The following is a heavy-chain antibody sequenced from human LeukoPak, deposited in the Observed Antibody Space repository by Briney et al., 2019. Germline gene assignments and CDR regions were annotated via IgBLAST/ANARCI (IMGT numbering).Heavy chain of an antibody. CDR1: GGSISSHY. D-gene: IGHD6-19*01. Sequence: SETLSLTCTVSGGSISSHYWGWIRQSPGKGLEWIGCIHYNGNSNYNPSLKSRLTMSLDTSKNQFSLKLSSVTAADTAVYYCARDNRMTAVSAFDYWGQGALVTVSS. CDR2: IHYNGNS. CDR3: ARDNRMTAVSAFDY. J-gene: IGHJ4*02. V-gene: IGHV4-59*11.